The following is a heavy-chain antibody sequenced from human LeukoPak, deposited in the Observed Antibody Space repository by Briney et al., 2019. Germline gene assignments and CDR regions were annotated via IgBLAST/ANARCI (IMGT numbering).Heavy chain of an antibody. D-gene: IGHD1-26*01. CDR3: AGRTDTGSNNFNS. CDR1: GFTFRIYA. Sequence: GGSLRLSCATSGFTFRIYAMTWVRQAPGKGLEWVSAISGSGGGTYYTDSVKGRFTISRDNSNNILFLQMNSLTVDDSAVYFCAGRTDTGSNNFNSWGQGTLVTVSS. V-gene: IGHV3-23*01. J-gene: IGHJ4*02. CDR2: ISGSGGGT.